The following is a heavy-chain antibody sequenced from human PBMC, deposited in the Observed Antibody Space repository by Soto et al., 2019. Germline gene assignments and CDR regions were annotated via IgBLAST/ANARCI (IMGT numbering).Heavy chain of an antibody. CDR3: ARARLVGADAFDI. D-gene: IGHD1-26*01. Sequence: VSVKVSCKASGYTFTSYDINWVRQATGQGLEWMGWMNPNSGNTGYAQKFQGRVTMTRNTSISTAYMELSSLRSEDTAVYYCARARLVGADAFDIWGQGTMVTVSS. J-gene: IGHJ3*02. V-gene: IGHV1-8*01. CDR1: GYTFTSYD. CDR2: MNPNSGNT.